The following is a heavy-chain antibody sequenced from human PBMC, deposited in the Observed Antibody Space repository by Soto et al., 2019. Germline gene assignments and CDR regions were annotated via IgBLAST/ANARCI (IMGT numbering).Heavy chain of an antibody. CDR1: GGSISSSSYY. CDR2: IYYSGST. CDR3: AKSISSGFDY. V-gene: IGHV4-39*01. J-gene: IGHJ4*02. Sequence: SETLSLTCTVSGGSISSSSYYWGWIRQPPGKGLEWIGSIYYSGSTYYNPSLKSRVTISVDTSKNQFSLKLSSVTAADTAVYYCAKSISSGFDYWGQGTLVTVSS.